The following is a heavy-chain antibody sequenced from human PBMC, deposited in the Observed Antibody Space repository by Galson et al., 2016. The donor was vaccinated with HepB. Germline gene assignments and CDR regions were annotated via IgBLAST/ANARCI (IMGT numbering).Heavy chain of an antibody. V-gene: IGHV1-69*01. CDR3: ATKPRYCSGENCYYFGMDV. D-gene: IGHD2-15*01. Sequence: VKVSCKASGVTFRSYIITWVRQAPGQGLEWMGGIIPIFHNVKSAQKFQGRVIITADASTSTAYMELSSLRPEDTAVYYCATKPRYCSGENCYYFGMDVWGQGTTVTVSS. CDR2: IIPIFHNV. CDR1: GVTFRSYI. J-gene: IGHJ6*02.